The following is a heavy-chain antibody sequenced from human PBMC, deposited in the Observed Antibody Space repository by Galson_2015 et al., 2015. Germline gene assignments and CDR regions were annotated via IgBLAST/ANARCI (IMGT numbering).Heavy chain of an antibody. CDR2: ISGSGGRT. J-gene: IGHJ4*02. CDR3: AKDGSVGEFLEWLLLN. CDR1: GFPFSTYA. V-gene: IGHV3-23*01. D-gene: IGHD3-3*01. Sequence: SLRLSCAASGFPFSTYAMTWVRQAPGKGLEWVSAISGSGGRTFYADSVKGRFTISRDNSKNTLYLQMNSLRAEDTAVYYCAKDGSVGEFLEWLLLNWGQGTLVTVSS.